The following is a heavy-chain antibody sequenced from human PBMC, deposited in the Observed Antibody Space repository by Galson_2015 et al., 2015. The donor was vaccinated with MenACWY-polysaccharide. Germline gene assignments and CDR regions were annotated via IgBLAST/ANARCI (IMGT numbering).Heavy chain of an antibody. Sequence: SLRLSCAASGFNFSILVMTWVRQGPGKGLEWVSAISPGSQTTYYSDSVKGRFSISRDNSKDTLYLQMDSLRAEDTAVYYCVKGGWADNWGQGTL. J-gene: IGHJ4*02. V-gene: IGHV3-23*01. CDR2: ISPGSQTT. CDR1: GFNFSILV. D-gene: IGHD1-26*01. CDR3: VKGGWADN.